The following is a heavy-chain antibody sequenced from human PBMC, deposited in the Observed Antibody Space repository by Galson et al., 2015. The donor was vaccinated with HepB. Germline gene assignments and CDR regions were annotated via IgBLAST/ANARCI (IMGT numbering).Heavy chain of an antibody. V-gene: IGHV3-23*01. D-gene: IGHD5-18*01. CDR1: GFTFSSYA. CDR3: GKDPVRASYRPYGMDV. Sequence: SLRLSCAASGFTFSSYAMSWVRQAPGKGLEWVSSISGRGGNTYYTDSVKGRFTTSRDNSKKMVYLQMNSLRAEDTALYYCGKDPVRASYRPYGMDVWGQGTTVTVSS. CDR2: ISGRGGNT. J-gene: IGHJ6*02.